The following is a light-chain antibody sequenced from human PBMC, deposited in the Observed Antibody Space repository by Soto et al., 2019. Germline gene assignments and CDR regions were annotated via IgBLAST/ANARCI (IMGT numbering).Light chain of an antibody. J-gene: IGLJ1*01. V-gene: IGLV2-11*01. CDR2: DVT. CDR1: SSDVGGYDY. Sequence: QSVLTQPRSVSGSPGQSVTVSCTGTSSDVGGYDYVSWYQQHPGRAPKLMIYDVTKRPSGIPDRFSGSKSGNTASLTISGLQDEDEADYYCCSNAGGHSLFGTGTKLTVL. CDR3: CSNAGGHSL.